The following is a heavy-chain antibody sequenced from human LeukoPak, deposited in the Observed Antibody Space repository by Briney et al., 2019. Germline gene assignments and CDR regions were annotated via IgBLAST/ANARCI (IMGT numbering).Heavy chain of an antibody. CDR1: GGSISSYY. CDR2: IYYSGST. CDR3: GRDSRLVRFDY. Sequence: SETLSLTCTVSGGSISSYYWSWIRQPPGKGLEWIGYIYYSGSTNYNPSLKSRVTISVDTSKNQFSLKLSSVTAADTAVYYCGRDSRLVRFDYWGQGTLVTVSS. J-gene: IGHJ4*02. D-gene: IGHD6-19*01. V-gene: IGHV4-59*01.